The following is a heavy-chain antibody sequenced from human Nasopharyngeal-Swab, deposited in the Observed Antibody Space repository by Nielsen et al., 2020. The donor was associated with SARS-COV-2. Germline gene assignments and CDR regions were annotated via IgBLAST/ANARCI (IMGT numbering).Heavy chain of an antibody. CDR3: ARVGGATVPLSTFDI. J-gene: IGHJ3*02. Sequence: GGSLRLSCAASGVAVSTNFLTWVRQAPGRGLEWVSVIYAGDTTHYADSVKGRFAISRDDSKNTLYLQMNSLRAEDTALYFCARVGGATVPLSTFDIWGPGTMVTVSS. V-gene: IGHV3-53*01. D-gene: IGHD1-26*01. CDR1: GVAVSTNF. CDR2: IYAGDTT.